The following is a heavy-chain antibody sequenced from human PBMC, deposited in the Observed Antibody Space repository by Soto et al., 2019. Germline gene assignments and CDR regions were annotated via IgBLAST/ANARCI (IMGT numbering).Heavy chain of an antibody. V-gene: IGHV3-74*01. D-gene: IGHD6-19*01. CDR2: INSDGSST. Sequence: PGGSLRLSCAASGFTFISYWMHWVRQAPWKGLVWVSRINSDGSSTTYADSVKGRFTISRDNAKNTLYLQMNSLRAEDTAVYYCVRGEGGWETYWGQGTLVTVSS. CDR3: VRGEGGWETY. J-gene: IGHJ4*02. CDR1: GFTFISYW.